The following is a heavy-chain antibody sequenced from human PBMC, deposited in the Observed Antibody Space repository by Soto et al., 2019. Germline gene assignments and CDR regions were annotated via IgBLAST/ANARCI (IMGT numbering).Heavy chain of an antibody. CDR3: ARDFEAILWELHNYVGAFDI. D-gene: IGHD1-26*01. J-gene: IGHJ3*02. CDR2: ISYDGSNK. V-gene: IGHV3-30-3*01. Sequence: GGSLRLSCAASGFTFSSYAMHWVRQAPGKGLEWVAVISYDGSNKYYADSVKGRFTISRDNSKNTLYLQMNSLRAEDTAVYYCARDFEAILWELHNYVGAFDIWGQGTMVTVSS. CDR1: GFTFSSYA.